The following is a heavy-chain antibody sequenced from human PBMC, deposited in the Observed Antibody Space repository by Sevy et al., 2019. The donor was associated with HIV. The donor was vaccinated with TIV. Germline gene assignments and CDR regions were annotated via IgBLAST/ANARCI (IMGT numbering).Heavy chain of an antibody. D-gene: IGHD3-22*01. CDR3: AKFGGYYDSGGYYWYFDF. CDR2: ISGGDDST. CDR1: GFIFSDYA. J-gene: IGHJ2*01. Sequence: GGSLRLSCTASGFIFSDYAMSWVRQAPGKGLEWVSSISGGDDSTYYADSVKGRFTVSRDNSKNTLYLQMNTLRAEDTALYYCAKFGGYYDSGGYYWYFDFWGRGTLVTVSS. V-gene: IGHV3-23*01.